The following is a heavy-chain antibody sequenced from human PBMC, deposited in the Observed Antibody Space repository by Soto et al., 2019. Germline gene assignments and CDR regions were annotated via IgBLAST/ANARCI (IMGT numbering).Heavy chain of an antibody. CDR1: GYTFTSFG. V-gene: IGHV1-18*01. Sequence: ASVKVSCKTSGYTFTSFGISWVRQAPGQGLEWMGWITTDKGKTNYAQKFQGRVTMTTDTSTSTAYMELRSLRSDDTAVYYCARGVDYYDSSGYVGRGFDYWG. J-gene: IGHJ4*01. CDR3: ARGVDYYDSSGYVGRGFDY. CDR2: ITTDKGKT. D-gene: IGHD3-22*01.